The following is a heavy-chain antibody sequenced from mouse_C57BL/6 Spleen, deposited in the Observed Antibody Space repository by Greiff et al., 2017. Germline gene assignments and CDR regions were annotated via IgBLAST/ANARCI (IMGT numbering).Heavy chain of an antibody. CDR2: IWTGGGT. D-gene: IGHD1-1*01. CDR1: VFSLTSYA. CDR3: ARNGITTVVAPSAMDY. J-gene: IGHJ4*01. V-gene: IGHV2-9-1*01. Sequence: QVQLKASGPGLVAPSQSLSITCTVSVFSLTSYAISWVRPPPGTVLEWLGVIWTGGGTNYNSALKSRLSLSKDNSKSQVFLKMNSLQTDDTARYYCARNGITTVVAPSAMDYWGQGTSVTVSS.